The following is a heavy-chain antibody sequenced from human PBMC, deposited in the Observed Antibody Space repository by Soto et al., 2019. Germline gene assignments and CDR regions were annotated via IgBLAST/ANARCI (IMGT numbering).Heavy chain of an antibody. D-gene: IGHD3-22*01. CDR2: ISYDGSNK. J-gene: IGHJ3*02. Sequence: ESGGGVVQPGRSLRVSCAASGFPFSGYGMHWVRQAPGKGLEWVAVISYDGSNKYYADSVRGRFTISRDNSKNTLYLQMNSLRAEDTAVYFCAKGDRGGYTHAFDIWGQGTMVTVSS. V-gene: IGHV3-30*18. CDR3: AKGDRGGYTHAFDI. CDR1: GFPFSGYG.